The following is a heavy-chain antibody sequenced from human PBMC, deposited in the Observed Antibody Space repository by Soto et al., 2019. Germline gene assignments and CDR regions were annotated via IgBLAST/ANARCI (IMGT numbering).Heavy chain of an antibody. CDR3: AKDLRPDGRYDLDY. Sequence: GGSLRLSCAAYGFTFRTYAMNWVRQAPGKGLEWVAVIVGDASSIDYADSVKGRFTISRDNSKNIMYLQMTSLKVEDTATYFCAKDLRPDGRYDLDYRGQGTQVTVSS. CDR2: IVGDASSI. J-gene: IGHJ4*02. CDR1: GFTFRTYA. D-gene: IGHD2-15*01. V-gene: IGHV3-23*03.